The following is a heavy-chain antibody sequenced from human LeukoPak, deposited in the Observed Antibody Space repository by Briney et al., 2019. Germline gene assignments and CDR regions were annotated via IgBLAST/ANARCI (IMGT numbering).Heavy chain of an antibody. CDR2: IIPIFGTA. CDR3: ARDAILTGYRYFDY. Sequence: GASVKVSFKASGGTFSSYAISWVRQAPGQGLEWMGGIIPIFGTANYAQKFQGRVTITADESTSTAYMELSSLRSEDTAVYYCARDAILTGYRYFDYWGQGTLVTVSS. CDR1: GGTFSSYA. J-gene: IGHJ4*02. D-gene: IGHD3-9*01. V-gene: IGHV1-69*13.